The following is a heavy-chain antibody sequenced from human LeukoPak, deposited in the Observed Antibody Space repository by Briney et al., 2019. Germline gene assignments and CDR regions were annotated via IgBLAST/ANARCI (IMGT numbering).Heavy chain of an antibody. CDR2: IISNGEST. CDR3: ARDWGIDY. CDR1: GFTFSGYA. D-gene: IGHD7-27*01. J-gene: IGHJ4*02. Sequence: GRSLRLSCSASGFTFSGYAMHWVRQAPGKGLEYVSAIISNGESTYYSDSVKDRSTISRDNSKNTLYLQMSSLRPDDTAVYYCARDWGIDYWGQGTLVTVSS. V-gene: IGHV3-64*03.